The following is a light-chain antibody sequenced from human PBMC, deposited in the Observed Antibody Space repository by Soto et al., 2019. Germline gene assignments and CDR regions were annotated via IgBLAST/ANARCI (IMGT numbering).Light chain of an antibody. CDR3: QQGYSTPRA. Sequence: DIQITPSPSSLSASVGDRVTIACRASQSISIYLNWYQQKPVKAPKLLIYAASSLQSGVPSRFSGNGSGTDVTLTISSMQPEDFANYYCQQGYSTPRACVQGTKVDIK. V-gene: IGKV1-39*01. J-gene: IGKJ1*01. CDR1: QSISIY. CDR2: AAS.